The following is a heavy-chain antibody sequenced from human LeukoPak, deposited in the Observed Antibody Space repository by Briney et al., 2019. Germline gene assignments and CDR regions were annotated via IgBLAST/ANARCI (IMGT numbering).Heavy chain of an antibody. CDR1: GFTFSTYV. Sequence: GGSLRLSCAASGFTFSTYVMSWVRQAPGKGLEWVSGISGSGGSTYYADSVKGRFTISRDNSKNTLYLQMNSLKTEDTAVYYCTTVLPAGWGQGTLVTVSS. V-gene: IGHV3-23*01. CDR2: ISGSGGST. CDR3: TTVLPAG. D-gene: IGHD1-14*01. J-gene: IGHJ4*02.